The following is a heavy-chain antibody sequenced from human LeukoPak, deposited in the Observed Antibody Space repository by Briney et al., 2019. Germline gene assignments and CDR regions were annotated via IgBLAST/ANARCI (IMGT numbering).Heavy chain of an antibody. Sequence: QAGGSLRLSCAASGFTFSSYGMSWVRQAPGKGLEWVSAISGSGGSTYYADSVKGRFTISRDNAKKTLYLQMSSLRPDDMALYYCAKDGVWRSKGLPMKNHMDVWGEGTAVTVSS. D-gene: IGHD2-21*01. CDR1: GFTFSSYG. CDR2: ISGSGGST. CDR3: AKDGVWRSKGLPMKNHMDV. J-gene: IGHJ6*03. V-gene: IGHV3-23*01.